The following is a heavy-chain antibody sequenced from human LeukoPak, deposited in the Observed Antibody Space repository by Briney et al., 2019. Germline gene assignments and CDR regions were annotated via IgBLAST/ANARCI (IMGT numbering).Heavy chain of an antibody. CDR2: MYYSGST. Sequence: SETLSLTCTVSGGSIRSYYWSWIRQPPGKGLEWIGYMYYSGSTNYNPSLKSRVTISVDTSKNQFSLKLSSVTAADTAVYYCASAHALITMVRGALRSWGQGTLVTVSS. V-gene: IGHV4-59*01. CDR3: ASAHALITMVRGALRS. J-gene: IGHJ4*02. CDR1: GGSIRSYY. D-gene: IGHD3-10*01.